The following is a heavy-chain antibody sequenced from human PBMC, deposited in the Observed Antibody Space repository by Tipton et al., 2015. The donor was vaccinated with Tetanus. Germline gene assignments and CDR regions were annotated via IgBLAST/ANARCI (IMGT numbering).Heavy chain of an antibody. V-gene: IGHV4-4*07. Sequence: TLSLTCTVSGGSISSNYWSWIRQPAGKGPEWIGRIYTSGSTNYNPSLKSRVTMSLDTSKNQFSLKLSSVTAADTAVYYCARVRRGATTDLDYWGQGTLVTVSS. J-gene: IGHJ4*02. CDR3: ARVRRGATTDLDY. D-gene: IGHD5-12*01. CDR2: IYTSGST. CDR1: GGSISSNY.